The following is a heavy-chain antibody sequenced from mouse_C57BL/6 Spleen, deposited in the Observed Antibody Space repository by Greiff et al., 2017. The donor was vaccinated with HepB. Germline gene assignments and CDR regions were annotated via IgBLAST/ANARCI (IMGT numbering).Heavy chain of an antibody. J-gene: IGHJ3*01. V-gene: IGHV5-4*03. CDR1: GFTFSSYA. D-gene: IGHD2-4*01. CDR3: ARAVYDYEEGFAY. CDR2: ISDGGSYT. Sequence: EVKLVESGGGLVKPGGSLKLSCAASGFTFSSYAMSWVRQTPEKRLEWVATISDGGSYTYYPDNVKGRFTISRDNAKNNLYLQMSHLKSEDTAMYYCARAVYDYEEGFAYWGQGTLVTVSA.